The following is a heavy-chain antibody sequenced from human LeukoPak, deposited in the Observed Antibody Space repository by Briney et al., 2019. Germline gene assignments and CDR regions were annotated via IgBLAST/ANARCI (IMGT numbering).Heavy chain of an antibody. J-gene: IGHJ4*02. CDR3: VRDEWFGKYPY. D-gene: IGHD3-10*01. Sequence: GGTLRLSCVASGFTFNIYGMNWVRQAPGKGLEWVSGIGGSGDRTYYADSVKGRFSISRDNSKNTMYLQMSSLRDEDTAVYYCVRDEWFGKYPYWGQGTLVTVSS. CDR1: GFTFNIYG. CDR2: IGGSGDRT. V-gene: IGHV3-23*01.